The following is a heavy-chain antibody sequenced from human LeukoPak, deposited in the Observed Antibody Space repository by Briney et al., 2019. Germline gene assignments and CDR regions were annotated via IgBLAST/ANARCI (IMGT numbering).Heavy chain of an antibody. D-gene: IGHD3-22*01. CDR2: IIPIFGTA. J-gene: IGHJ4*02. Sequence: SVKVSCKASGGTFSSYAISWVRQAPGQGLEWMGGIIPIFGTANYAQKFQGRVTITTDESTSTAYMELSSLRSEDTAVYYCASGKIRVEEYYYDSSGSPAGDYFDYWGQGTLVTVSS. CDR1: GGTFSSYA. V-gene: IGHV1-69*05. CDR3: ASGKIRVEEYYYDSSGSPAGDYFDY.